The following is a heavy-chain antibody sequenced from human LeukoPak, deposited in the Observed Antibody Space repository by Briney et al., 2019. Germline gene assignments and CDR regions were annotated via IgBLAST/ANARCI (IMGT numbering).Heavy chain of an antibody. CDR1: GFTFSGFA. Sequence: GGSLRLSCAASGFTFSGFAMAWVRQTPGKGLEWVSGILAGGSTTYYADSVKGRFTISRDNSKNTLYLQMNSLRADDTAVYFCARQHDSYYYYYIDVWGSGTTVTVSS. D-gene: IGHD1-1*01. CDR3: ARQHDSYYYYYIDV. V-gene: IGHV3-23*01. CDR2: ILAGGSTT. J-gene: IGHJ6*03.